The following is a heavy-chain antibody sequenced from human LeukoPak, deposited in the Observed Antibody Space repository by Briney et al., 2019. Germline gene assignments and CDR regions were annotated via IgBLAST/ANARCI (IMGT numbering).Heavy chain of an antibody. CDR2: IYTNGIS. J-gene: IGHJ4*02. V-gene: IGHV4-4*07. CDR3: ARALGGDTDY. Sequence: SETLSLTCTVSGASIRSYYWTWIRQPAGKGLGWIGRIYTNGISNPNPSLKSRVSMSQDTSKNQFSLKVTSVTAADTAVYYCARALGGDTDYWGQGILVTVSS. D-gene: IGHD3-16*01. CDR1: GASIRSYY.